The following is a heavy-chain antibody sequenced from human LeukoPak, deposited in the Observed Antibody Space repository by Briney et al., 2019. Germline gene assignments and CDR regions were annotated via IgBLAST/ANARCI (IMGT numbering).Heavy chain of an antibody. V-gene: IGHV4-61*02. Sequence: KASETLSLTCTVSGGSIRSGSYYWSWIRQPAGKGLEWIGRFYTSGSTNYNPSLKRRVTISVDTSKNQFSLKLSSVTAADTAVYYCARGLFDYPFDYWGQGTLVTVSS. CDR2: FYTSGST. CDR3: ARGLFDYPFDY. CDR1: GGSIRSGSYY. D-gene: IGHD4-11*01. J-gene: IGHJ4*02.